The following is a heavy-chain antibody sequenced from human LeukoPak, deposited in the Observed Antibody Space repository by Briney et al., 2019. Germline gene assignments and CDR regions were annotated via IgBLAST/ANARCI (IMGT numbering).Heavy chain of an antibody. CDR1: GYTFTGYY. V-gene: IGHV1-2*02. CDR2: INPNSGGT. CDR3: ARDFALNPYYYDSSGELGLDY. Sequence: ASVKVSCTASGYTFTGYYMHWVRQAPGQGLEWMGWINPNSGGTNYAQKFQGRVTMTRDTSISTAYMELSRLRSDDTAVYYCARDFALNPYYYDSSGELGLDYWGQGTLVTVSS. D-gene: IGHD3-22*01. J-gene: IGHJ4*02.